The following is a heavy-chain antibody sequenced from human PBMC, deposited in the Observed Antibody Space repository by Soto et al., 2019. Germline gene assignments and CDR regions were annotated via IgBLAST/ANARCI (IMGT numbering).Heavy chain of an antibody. CDR3: ARGTWIQLEGYYFDY. Sequence: ASVKVSCKASGYTFTGYYMHWVRQAPGQGLEWMGWINPNSGGTNYAQKFQGWVTMTRDTSISTAYMELSRLRSDGTAVYYCARGTWIQLEGYYFDYWGQGTLVTVFS. CDR2: INPNSGGT. D-gene: IGHD5-18*01. V-gene: IGHV1-2*04. CDR1: GYTFTGYY. J-gene: IGHJ4*02.